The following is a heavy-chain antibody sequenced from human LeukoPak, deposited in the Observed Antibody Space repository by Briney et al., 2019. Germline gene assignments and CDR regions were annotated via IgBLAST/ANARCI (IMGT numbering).Heavy chain of an antibody. V-gene: IGHV4-4*02. CDR1: GGSISSSDW. D-gene: IGHD3-22*01. J-gene: IGHJ4*02. Sequence: NPSETLSLTCAVSGGSISSSDWWSWVRQPPGKGLEWIGEIYHSGSTNYNPSLKSRITISVDKSKNQFSLKLSSVTAAGTAVYYCARGDSSGYPDYWGQGSLVTVSS. CDR3: ARGDSSGYPDY. CDR2: IYHSGST.